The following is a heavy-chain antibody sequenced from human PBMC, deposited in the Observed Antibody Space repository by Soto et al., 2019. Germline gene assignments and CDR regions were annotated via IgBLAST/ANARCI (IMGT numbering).Heavy chain of an antibody. CDR1: GGSISSGGYY. V-gene: IGHV4-31*03. J-gene: IGHJ4*02. CDR3: ARETSSSWYGLVDY. CDR2: IHYSGST. D-gene: IGHD6-13*01. Sequence: SSETLSLTCTVSGGSISSGGYYWSWIRQHPGKGLEWIGYIHYSGSTYYNPSLKSRVTISVDTSKNQFSLKLSSVTAADTAVYYCARETSSSWYGLVDYWGQGTLVTVSS.